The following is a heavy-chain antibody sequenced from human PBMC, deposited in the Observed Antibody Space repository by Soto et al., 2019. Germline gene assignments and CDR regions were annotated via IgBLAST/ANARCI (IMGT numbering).Heavy chain of an antibody. CDR3: AKAREYNYALDN. J-gene: IGHJ4*02. V-gene: IGHV3-9*01. D-gene: IGHD2-2*01. CDR1: GFTFDDYV. Sequence: PGGSLRHSCAASGFTFDDYVMHWVRQAPGKGLEWVASVNWNGRTTLYAAAVKGRFSVSRDNGKNSLYLEMTSLRPNDTALYFCAKAREYNYALDNWGQGILVTVSS. CDR2: VNWNGRTT.